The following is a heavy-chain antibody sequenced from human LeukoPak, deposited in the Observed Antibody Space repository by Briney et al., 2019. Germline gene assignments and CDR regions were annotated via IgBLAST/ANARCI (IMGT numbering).Heavy chain of an antibody. CDR1: GDSISNGGSISNGGHY. D-gene: IGHD5-24*01. CDR3: ARVPYQLTY. CDR2: INHSGST. Sequence: PSETLSLTCTVSGDSISNGGSISNGGHYWSWIRQPPGKGLEWIGEINHSGSTNYNPSLKSRVTISVDTSKNQFSLKLSSVTAADTAVYYCARVPYQLTYWGQGTLITVSS. J-gene: IGHJ4*02. V-gene: IGHV4-34*01.